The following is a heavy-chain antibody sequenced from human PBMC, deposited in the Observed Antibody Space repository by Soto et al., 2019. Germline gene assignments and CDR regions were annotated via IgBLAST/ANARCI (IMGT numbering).Heavy chain of an antibody. J-gene: IGHJ3*02. V-gene: IGHV5-51*01. D-gene: IGHD1-26*01. Sequence: GQSLKISGKGSGYSFTSYWSGWVRQMPGKGLEWMGIIYPGGSDTRYSPSFQGQVTISADKSISTAYLQWSSLKASDTAMYYCARSNGATDTHTDAFDIWGQGTMVTVSS. CDR1: GYSFTSYW. CDR3: ARSNGATDTHTDAFDI. CDR2: IYPGGSDT.